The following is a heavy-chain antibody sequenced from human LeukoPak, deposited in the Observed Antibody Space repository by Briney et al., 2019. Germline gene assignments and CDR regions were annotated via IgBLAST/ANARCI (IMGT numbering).Heavy chain of an antibody. CDR1: DDSFSGYY. J-gene: IGHJ4*02. Sequence: SETLSLTCAVSDDSFSGYYWSWIRQPPGKGLEWIGYIYKSGGTNYNPSVRSRVSISLDTSKNQFSLKLSSVTAADTAVYFCARRYSSGWSPTFDYWGQGVLVTVST. V-gene: IGHV4-59*01. D-gene: IGHD6-19*01. CDR3: ARRYSSGWSPTFDY. CDR2: IYKSGGT.